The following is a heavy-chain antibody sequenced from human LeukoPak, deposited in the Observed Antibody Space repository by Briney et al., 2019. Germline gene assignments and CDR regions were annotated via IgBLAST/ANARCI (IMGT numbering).Heavy chain of an antibody. D-gene: IGHD2-15*01. Sequence: GGSLRLSCAASGFTFSSYGMHWVRQAPGKGLEWVAVISYDGSNKYYADSVKGRFTISRDNAKNTLYLQMNSLRAEDTAVYYCAKVRRGYCSGGSCYSWFYPWGQGTLVTVSS. CDR1: GFTFSSYG. CDR2: ISYDGSNK. J-gene: IGHJ5*02. CDR3: AKVRRGYCSGGSCYSWFYP. V-gene: IGHV3-30*18.